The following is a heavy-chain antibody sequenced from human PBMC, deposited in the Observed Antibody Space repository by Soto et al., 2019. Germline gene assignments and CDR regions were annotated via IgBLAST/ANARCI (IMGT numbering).Heavy chain of an antibody. Sequence: EVQLVESGGGLVKPGGSMRLSCAASGFTFSSYSMNWVRQAPGKGLELVSSISSSSSYIYYADSVKGRFTISRDNAKNSLYLQMNSLRAEDTAVYYWARRSSWNYLDAFDIWGQGTMVTVSS. J-gene: IGHJ3*02. CDR1: GFTFSSYS. D-gene: IGHD1-7*01. V-gene: IGHV3-21*01. CDR2: ISSSSSYI. CDR3: ARRSSWNYLDAFDI.